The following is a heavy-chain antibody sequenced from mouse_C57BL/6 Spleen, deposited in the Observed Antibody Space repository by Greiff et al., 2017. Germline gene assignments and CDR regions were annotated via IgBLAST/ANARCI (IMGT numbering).Heavy chain of an antibody. D-gene: IGHD2-2*01. CDR3: ARRNYYGYDGYAMDY. CDR1: GYTFTSYW. CDR2: IDPSASYT. J-gene: IGHJ4*01. V-gene: IGHV1-69*01. Sequence: QVQLQQPGAELVMPGASVKLSCKASGYTFTSYWMHWVKQRPGQGLEWIGEIDPSASYTNYNQKFKGKSTLTVDKSSSTAYMQLSSLTSEDSAVYYCARRNYYGYDGYAMDYWGQGTSVTVSS.